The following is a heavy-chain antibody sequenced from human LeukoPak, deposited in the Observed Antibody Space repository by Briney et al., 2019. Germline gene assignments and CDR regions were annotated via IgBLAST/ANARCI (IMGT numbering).Heavy chain of an antibody. J-gene: IGHJ4*02. CDR2: VNHSGST. V-gene: IGHV4-34*01. CDR1: GGSFSGYY. CDR3: ARAPGYSSGWYGARGTSRYFDY. Sequence: SETLSLTCAVYGGSFSGYYWSWIRQPPGKGLEWIGEVNHSGSTNYNPTLKSRVTISVDTSKNQFSLKLSSVTAADTAVYYCARAPGYSSGWYGARGTSRYFDYWGQGTLVTVSS. D-gene: IGHD6-19*01.